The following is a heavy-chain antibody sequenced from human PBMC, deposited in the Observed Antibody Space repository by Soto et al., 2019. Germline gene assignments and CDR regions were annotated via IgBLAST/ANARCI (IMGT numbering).Heavy chain of an antibody. CDR1: GDSITTRY. D-gene: IGHD3-16*01. V-gene: IGHV4-4*09. CDR3: AGGDHWRLVDY. CDR2: IYTTGD. J-gene: IGHJ4*02. Sequence: SETLSLTCTVSGDSITTRYLSWIRQPPGKGLEWIGYIYTTGDNYNPSLMSRASMSLDTSKNLFSLRLRSVTAADTAVYYCAGGDHWRLVDYWGRGNLVTVYS.